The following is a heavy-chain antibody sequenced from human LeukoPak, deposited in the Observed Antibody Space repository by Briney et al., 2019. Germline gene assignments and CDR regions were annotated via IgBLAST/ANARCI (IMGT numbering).Heavy chain of an antibody. Sequence: GRSLRLSCAASGFTFSSYAMHWVRQAPGKGLEWVAVISYAGSNKYYADSVKGRFTISRDNSKNTLYLQMNSLRAGDTAVYYCARDAGLRDAFDIWGQGTMVTVSS. CDR2: ISYAGSNK. V-gene: IGHV3-30*04. CDR1: GFTFSSYA. CDR3: ARDAGLRDAFDI. J-gene: IGHJ3*02. D-gene: IGHD3/OR15-3a*01.